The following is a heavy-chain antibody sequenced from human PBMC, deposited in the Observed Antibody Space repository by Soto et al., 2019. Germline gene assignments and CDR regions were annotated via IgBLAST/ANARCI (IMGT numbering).Heavy chain of an antibody. CDR3: VRSGHSFEGDM. Sequence: QVQLQESGPGLVKPSETLSLTCSVSGASMNDYYGSWVRQPPGKGLEWIGYMHSTGRSNSNSSLRSSVSISVHRPQDRFALCLTSVTPADTAVYYCVRSGHSFEGDMWGRGTLVTDAS. CDR1: GASMNDYY. V-gene: IGHV4-59*01. CDR2: MHSTGRS. J-gene: IGHJ4*02. D-gene: IGHD3-16*01.